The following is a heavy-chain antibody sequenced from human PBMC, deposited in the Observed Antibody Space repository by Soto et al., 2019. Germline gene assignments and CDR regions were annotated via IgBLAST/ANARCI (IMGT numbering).Heavy chain of an antibody. D-gene: IGHD6-6*01. V-gene: IGHV3-23*01. CDR2: ISGSGSST. Sequence: EVQLLESGGGLVRAGGSLRLSCAASGFRFSSKAMSWVRQAPGKGLEWVSIISGSGSSTYYTDSLKGRFTISRDNSKNMVYLEMNYLRAEDTAVYYCAKENGFQFVNFGASGFDYWGQGSLVSVSS. J-gene: IGHJ4*02. CDR3: AKENGFQFVNFGASGFDY. CDR1: GFRFSSKA.